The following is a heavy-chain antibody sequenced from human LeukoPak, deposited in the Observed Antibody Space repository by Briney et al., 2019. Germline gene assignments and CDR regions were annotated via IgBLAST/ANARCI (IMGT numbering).Heavy chain of an antibody. Sequence: GGSLRLSCAAFGFTFNRNAISWVRQAPGKGLEWVSTIGGSGDKTFCADSVKGRFTISRDNSKNMLHLQMSSLTGEDTALYYCVRRGDASSGWGDHDYWGQGALVTVSS. D-gene: IGHD6-19*01. CDR2: IGGSGDKT. CDR1: GFTFNRNA. J-gene: IGHJ4*02. V-gene: IGHV3-23*01. CDR3: VRRGDASSGWGDHDY.